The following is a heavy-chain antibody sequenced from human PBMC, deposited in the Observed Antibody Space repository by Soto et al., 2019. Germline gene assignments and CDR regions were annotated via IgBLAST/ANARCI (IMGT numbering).Heavy chain of an antibody. CDR2: VYPSDSDV. D-gene: IGHD6-19*01. J-gene: IGHJ4*02. V-gene: IGHV5-51*01. CDR3: ARRTSTSGWRHYFDF. Sequence: GESLKISCQGSGYRFTSSWIGWVRQMPGKGLEWLGNVYPSDSDVRYSPSFEGRVTISADNSINTAYLQWSSLKASDTAIYYCARRTSTSGWRHYFDFWGQGTLVTVSS. CDR1: GYRFTSSW.